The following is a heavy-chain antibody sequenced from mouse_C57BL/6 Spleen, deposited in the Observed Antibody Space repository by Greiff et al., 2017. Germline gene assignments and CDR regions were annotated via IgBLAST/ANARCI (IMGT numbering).Heavy chain of an antibody. CDR1: GYTFTDYN. CDR2: INPNNGGT. CDR3: ARRDSNYRMDY. V-gene: IGHV1-18*01. J-gene: IGHJ4*01. Sequence: EVQLQQSGPELVKPGASVKIPCKASGYTFTDYNMDWVKQSPGKSLEWIGDINPNNGGTIYNQKFKGKATLTVDKSSSTAYMELRSLTSEDTAVYYCARRDSNYRMDYWGQGTSVTVSS. D-gene: IGHD2-5*01.